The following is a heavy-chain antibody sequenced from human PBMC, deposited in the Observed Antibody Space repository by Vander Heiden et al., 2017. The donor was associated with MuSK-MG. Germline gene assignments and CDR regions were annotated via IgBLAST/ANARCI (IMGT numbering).Heavy chain of an antibody. CDR3: AKVAVLMVYAIDYFDY. J-gene: IGHJ4*02. CDR2: ISDDGSNK. Sequence: QVQLVESGGGVVQPGRSLRLSCSASGFTFSSYGMHWVRQAPGKGLEWGAVISDDGSNKYYADSVKGRFTISRDNSKNTLYLQMNSLRAEDTAVYYCAKVAVLMVYAIDYFDYWGQGTLVTVSS. CDR1: GFTFSSYG. V-gene: IGHV3-30*18. D-gene: IGHD2-8*01.